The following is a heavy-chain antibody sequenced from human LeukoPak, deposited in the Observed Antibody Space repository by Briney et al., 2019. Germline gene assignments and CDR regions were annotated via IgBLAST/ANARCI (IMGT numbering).Heavy chain of an antibody. V-gene: IGHV4-39*07. J-gene: IGHJ3*02. CDR1: GGSISSSSYY. Sequence: YPSETLSLTCTVSGGSISSSSYYWGWGRQPPGKGREWIGSSYYRGSTYYHPSLKDRVTISVDTSKNQFSLKLSSVTAADTAVYYCASSLPEYSSSSGGWDAFDIWGQGTMVTVSS. CDR3: ASSLPEYSSSSGGWDAFDI. D-gene: IGHD6-6*01. CDR2: SYYRGST.